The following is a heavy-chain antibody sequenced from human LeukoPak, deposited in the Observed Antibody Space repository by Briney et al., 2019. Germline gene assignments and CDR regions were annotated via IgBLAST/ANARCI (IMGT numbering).Heavy chain of an antibody. CDR1: GFTLSSYA. CDR2: ISSSGSTI. V-gene: IGHV3-48*03. CDR3: ARDNRGYSGYDRFDY. D-gene: IGHD5-12*01. Sequence: GGSLRLSCAASGFTLSSYAMNWVRQAPGKGLEWVSYISSSGSTIYYADSVKGRFTISRDNAKNSLYLQMNSLRAEDTAVYYCARDNRGYSGYDRFDYWGQGTLVTVSS. J-gene: IGHJ4*02.